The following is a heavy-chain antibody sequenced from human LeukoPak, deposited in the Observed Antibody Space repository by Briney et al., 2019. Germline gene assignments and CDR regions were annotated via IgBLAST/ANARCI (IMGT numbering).Heavy chain of an antibody. J-gene: IGHJ4*02. CDR2: IIPIFGTA. V-gene: IGHV1-69*01. Sequence: GSSVKVSCKASGGTFSSYAISWVRQAPGQGLEWMGGIIPIFGTANYAQKFQGRVTITADESTSTAYMELSSLRSEDTAVYYCARVVGGSSGYYGAYYFDYWGQGTLVTVSS. CDR1: GGTFSSYA. CDR3: ARVVGGSSGYYGAYYFDY. D-gene: IGHD3-22*01.